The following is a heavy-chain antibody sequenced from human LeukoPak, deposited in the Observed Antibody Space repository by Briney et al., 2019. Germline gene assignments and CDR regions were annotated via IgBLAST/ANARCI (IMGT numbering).Heavy chain of an antibody. J-gene: IGHJ5*02. CDR1: GVSISSSSYY. CDR3: ARQRSIVVVLEWFDP. V-gene: IGHV4-39*01. Sequence: SETLSLTCTVSGVSISSSSYYWGWIRQPPGKGLEWIGSIYYSGSTYYNPSLKSRVTISVDTSKNQFSLKLSSVTAADTAVYYCARQRSIVVVLEWFDPWGQGTLVTVSS. D-gene: IGHD2-2*01. CDR2: IYYSGST.